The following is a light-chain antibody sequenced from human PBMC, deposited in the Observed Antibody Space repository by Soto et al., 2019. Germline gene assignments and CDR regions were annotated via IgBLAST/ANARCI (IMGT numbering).Light chain of an antibody. V-gene: IGKV3-20*01. CDR2: GAS. CDR3: QQYGRSPLT. CDR1: QSISSTH. J-gene: IGKJ5*01. Sequence: EIVLTQSPDTLSLSPGERATLSCRASQSISSTHLVWYQQKPGQAPRLLIYGASNRATGIPDRFSGSGSGTDFTLTISRLEPEDFAVYYCQQYGRSPLTFGQGTRLE.